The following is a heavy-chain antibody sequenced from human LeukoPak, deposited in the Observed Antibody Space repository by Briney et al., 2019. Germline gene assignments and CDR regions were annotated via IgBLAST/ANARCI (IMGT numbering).Heavy chain of an antibody. CDR2: ISYDGSKK. CDR1: GFTFSSYG. CDR3: AKGSTYLDY. J-gene: IGHJ4*02. Sequence: PGRSLRLSCAASGFTFSSYGMHWVRQAPGKGLEWVAVISYDGSKKYYADSVKSRFTISRDNSKNTLYLQMNSLRAEDTAVYYCAKGSTYLDYWGQGTLVTVSS. V-gene: IGHV3-30*18. D-gene: IGHD5/OR15-5a*01.